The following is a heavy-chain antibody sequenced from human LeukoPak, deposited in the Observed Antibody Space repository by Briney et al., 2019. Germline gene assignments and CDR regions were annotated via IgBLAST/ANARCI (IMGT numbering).Heavy chain of an antibody. CDR3: ARAPIEVPGSAHWY. D-gene: IGHD6-13*01. Sequence: GASVKVSCKASGYTFTTYGISWVRQAPGQGLEWVGWISAYNGNTKYAQKLQGRVTMTTDTSTSTAYMELRSLRSDNTAVYYCARAPIEVPGSAHWYWGQGTLVTVSP. J-gene: IGHJ4*02. CDR2: ISAYNGNT. V-gene: IGHV1-18*01. CDR1: GYTFTTYG.